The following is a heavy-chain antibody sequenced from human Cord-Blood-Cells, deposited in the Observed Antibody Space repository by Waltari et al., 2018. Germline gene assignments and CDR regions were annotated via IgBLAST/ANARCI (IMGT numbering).Heavy chain of an antibody. J-gene: IGHJ4*02. Sequence: QVQLQQWCAGLLKPSETLSLTCAVYGGSFSGDYWSWIRQPPGKGLEWIGEINHRGSTNSNPSLKRRVTTSVDTSKNQCSLKLSSVTAADTAVYYCARGGTWIQLRYWGQGTLVTVSS. CDR1: GGSFSGDY. CDR3: ARGGTWIQLRY. D-gene: IGHD5-18*01. V-gene: IGHV4-34*01. CDR2: INHRGST.